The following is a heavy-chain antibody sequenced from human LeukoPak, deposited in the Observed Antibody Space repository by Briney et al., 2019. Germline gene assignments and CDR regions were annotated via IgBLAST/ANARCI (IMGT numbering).Heavy chain of an antibody. Sequence: SETLSLTCNVSGGSISSNTHYGGWIRQPPGKGLEWIASVHYTGSTYYNPSLKSRVTIAVDTSKNQFSVRMTSVTAADTAVYYCARRADHFYYYMDVWGKGTTVTVSS. CDR2: VHYTGST. V-gene: IGHV4-39*07. CDR1: GGSISSNTHY. CDR3: ARRADHFYYYMDV. D-gene: IGHD3-10*01. J-gene: IGHJ6*03.